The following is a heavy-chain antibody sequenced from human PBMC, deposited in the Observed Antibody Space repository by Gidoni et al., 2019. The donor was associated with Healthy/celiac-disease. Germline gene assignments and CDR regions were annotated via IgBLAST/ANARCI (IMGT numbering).Heavy chain of an antibody. V-gene: IGHV3-73*01. CDR1: GFPFSGSD. CDR3: TRPSNGSRVWGWFDP. Sequence: EVQLVESGGGLVQPGGSLKLSCAASGFPFSGSDMHWVLQDSGKGLEWFGRIRSKANVYATAYAASVKGRFTISRDYSKNTAYLQMNSLTTEDTAVYYCTRPSNGSRVWGWFDPWGQGTLVTVSS. J-gene: IGHJ5*02. CDR2: IRSKANVYAT. D-gene: IGHD1-1*01.